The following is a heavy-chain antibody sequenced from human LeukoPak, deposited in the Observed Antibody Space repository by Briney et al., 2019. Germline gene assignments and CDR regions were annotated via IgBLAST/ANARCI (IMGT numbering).Heavy chain of an antibody. V-gene: IGHV4-59*01. CDR2: IYYSGST. J-gene: IGHJ4*02. CDR1: GGSISSYY. CDR3: ARGLYYYDSSGYYASSLAFDY. Sequence: PSETLSLTCTVSGGSISSYYWSWIRQPPGKGLEWIGYIYYSGSTNYTPSLKSRVTISVDTSKNQFSLKLSSVTAADTAVYYCARGLYYYDSSGYYASSLAFDYWGQGTLVTVSS. D-gene: IGHD3-22*01.